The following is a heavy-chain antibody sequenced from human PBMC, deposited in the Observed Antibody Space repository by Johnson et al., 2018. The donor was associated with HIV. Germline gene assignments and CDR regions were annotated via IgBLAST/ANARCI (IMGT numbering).Heavy chain of an antibody. V-gene: IGHV3-30*18. CDR2: ITYDGTNK. CDR1: GFTFSNYA. J-gene: IGHJ3*01. D-gene: IGHD3-10*01. Sequence: QVQLVEYGGGVVQPGRSLRLSCTASGFTFSNYAIHWVRQAPGKGLEWVAGITYDGTNKYYADSVKGRFTLSRDNSKNTLDLQMNGLTIEDTAVFYCAKTRMGGILDAFDLWGQGTMVIVS. CDR3: AKTRMGGILDAFDL.